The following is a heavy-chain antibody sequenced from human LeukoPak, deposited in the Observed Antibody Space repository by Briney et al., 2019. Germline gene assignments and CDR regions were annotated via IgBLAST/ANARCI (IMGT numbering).Heavy chain of an antibody. CDR2: INRDGSST. CDR3: ARVRYCGGDCYSNPTDY. CDR1: GFTFSSYW. V-gene: IGHV3-74*01. Sequence: GGSLRLSCAASGFTFSSYWMHWVRQAPGKGLVWVSRINRDGSSTTYADSVKGRFTISRDNAKNTLYLQMNSLRAEDTAVYYCARVRYCGGDCYSNPTDYWGQGTLVTVSS. J-gene: IGHJ4*02. D-gene: IGHD2-21*02.